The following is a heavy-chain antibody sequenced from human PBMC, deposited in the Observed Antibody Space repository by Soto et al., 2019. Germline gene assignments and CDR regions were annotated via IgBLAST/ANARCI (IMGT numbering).Heavy chain of an antibody. J-gene: IGHJ6*03. V-gene: IGHV1-46*03. Sequence: ASVNVSCKASGYTFTSYDMHWGRQAPGQGLEWMGIINPSGGSTSYAQKFQGRVTMTRDTSTSTVYMELSSLRSEDTAVYYCARDGVPAANSKNRYYYYYYYMDVWGKGTTVTVSS. CDR2: INPSGGST. D-gene: IGHD2-2*01. CDR1: GYTFTSYD. CDR3: ARDGVPAANSKNRYYYYYYYMDV.